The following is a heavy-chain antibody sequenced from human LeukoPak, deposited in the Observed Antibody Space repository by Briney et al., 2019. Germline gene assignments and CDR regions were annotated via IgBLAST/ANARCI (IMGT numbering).Heavy chain of an antibody. V-gene: IGHV3-30-3*01. J-gene: IGHJ3*02. Sequence: GGSLRLSCAASGFTFSSYAMHWVRQAPGKGLEWVAVISYDGSNKYYADSVRGRFTISRDNSKNTLYLQMNSLRAEDTAVYYCARDLGAFDIWGQGTMVTVSS. CDR1: GFTFSSYA. CDR2: ISYDGSNK. D-gene: IGHD3-10*01. CDR3: ARDLGAFDI.